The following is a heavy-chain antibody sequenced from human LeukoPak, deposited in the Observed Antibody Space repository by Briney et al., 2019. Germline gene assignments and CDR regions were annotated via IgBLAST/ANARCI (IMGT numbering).Heavy chain of an antibody. Sequence: GGSLRLSCAASGFTFSSYEMNWVRQAPGKGLEWVSYISSSSSTIYYADSVKGRFTISRDNAKNSLYLQMNSLRDEDTAVYYCARELLCGGDCYGAFDIWGQGTMVTVSS. V-gene: IGHV3-48*02. CDR3: ARELLCGGDCYGAFDI. J-gene: IGHJ3*02. D-gene: IGHD2-21*02. CDR2: ISSSSSTI. CDR1: GFTFSSYE.